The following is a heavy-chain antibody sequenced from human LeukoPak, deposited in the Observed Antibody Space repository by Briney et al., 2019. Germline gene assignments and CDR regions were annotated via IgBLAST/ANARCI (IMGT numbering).Heavy chain of an antibody. CDR3: AKELGYSSGWYRGPCYFDY. Sequence: GGSLRLSCAASGFTFSSYGMPWVRQAPGKGLEWVAVISYDGSNKYYADPVKGRFTISRDNSKNTLYLQMNSLRAEDTAVYYCAKELGYSSGWYRGPCYFDYWGQGTLVTVSS. CDR1: GFTFSSYG. D-gene: IGHD6-19*01. CDR2: ISYDGSNK. V-gene: IGHV3-30*18. J-gene: IGHJ4*02.